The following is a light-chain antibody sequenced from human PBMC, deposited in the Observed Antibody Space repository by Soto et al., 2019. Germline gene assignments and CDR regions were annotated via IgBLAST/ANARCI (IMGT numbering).Light chain of an antibody. J-gene: IGKJ1*01. V-gene: IGKV3-20*01. CDR2: GAS. CDR1: QSVASNY. CDR3: QQYSRSPWT. Sequence: EIVLTQSPGTLSLSPGERATLSCRASQSVASNYLAWYQQKPGQAPGLLIYGASSRATGIPDRFSGSESGTDFTLTISRLEPEDFAVYNCQQYSRSPWTFGQGTKVEIK.